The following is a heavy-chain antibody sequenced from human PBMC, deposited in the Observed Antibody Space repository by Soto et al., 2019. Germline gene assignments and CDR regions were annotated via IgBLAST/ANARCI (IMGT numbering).Heavy chain of an antibody. CDR3: ARGGHGFWSGETYYYAMDV. J-gene: IGHJ6*02. CDR1: GYDFNIYD. V-gene: IGHV1-8*01. CDR2: MTPKRETP. Sequence: QVHLVQSGAEVKKPGASVKVSCTASGYDFNIYDIHWVRQSTGQGLEWMGWMTPKRETPGYAPKFKGRFTMTRDTSRSAVYIELSSLGSEDTAVYFGARGGHGFWSGETYYYAMDVWGQGTPVTVSS. D-gene: IGHD3-3*01.